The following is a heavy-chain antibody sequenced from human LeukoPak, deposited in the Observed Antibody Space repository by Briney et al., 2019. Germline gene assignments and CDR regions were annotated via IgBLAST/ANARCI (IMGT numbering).Heavy chain of an antibody. CDR3: ARPCGSGGSCFDY. Sequence: GESLKISCKGSGYSFTTYWIGCVRQMPGKGLEWMGIIYPADSDTRYSPSFQGQVTISADTSISTAYLQWISLKASDTAMYYCARPCGSGGSCFDYWGQGTLVTVSS. D-gene: IGHD2-15*01. V-gene: IGHV5-51*01. CDR1: GYSFTTYW. CDR2: IYPADSDT. J-gene: IGHJ4*02.